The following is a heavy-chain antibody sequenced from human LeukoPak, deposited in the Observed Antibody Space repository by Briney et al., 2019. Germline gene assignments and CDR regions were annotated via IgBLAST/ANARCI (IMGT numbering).Heavy chain of an antibody. CDR2: IYYSGST. V-gene: IGHV4-59*08. CDR1: GGSISSYY. D-gene: IGHD3-3*01. Sequence: SETLSLTCTVSGGSISSYYWSWIRQPPGKGLEWIGYIYYSGSTNYNPSLKSRVTISVDTSKNQFSLKLSSVTAADTAVYYCARGVRLTIFGVVTQIAFDIWGQGTMVTVSS. J-gene: IGHJ3*02. CDR3: ARGVRLTIFGVVTQIAFDI.